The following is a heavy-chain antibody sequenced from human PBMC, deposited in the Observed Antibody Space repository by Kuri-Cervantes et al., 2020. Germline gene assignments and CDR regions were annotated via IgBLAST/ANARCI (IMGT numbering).Heavy chain of an antibody. V-gene: IGHV2-5*02. CDR1: GLSLSTSGVG. J-gene: IGHJ4*02. CDR2: IYWDDGK. Sequence: SGPTLVKPTQTLTLTCSFSGLSLSTSGVGVAWIRQPPGEALEWLALIYWDDGKRYSPSLKSRLTITKDTSKNQVVLTMTNMDPVDTATYYCAHVRNYDIYYYWGQGTLVTVSS. CDR3: AHVRNYDIYYY. D-gene: IGHD3-22*01.